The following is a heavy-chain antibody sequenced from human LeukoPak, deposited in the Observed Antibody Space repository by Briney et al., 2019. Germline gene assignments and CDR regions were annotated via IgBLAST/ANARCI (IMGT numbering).Heavy chain of an antibody. J-gene: IGHJ4*02. CDR1: GFTFSTYG. Sequence: GGSLRLSCAASGFTFSTYGMSWVRQAPGKGLEWVSGISGSGGATYYADSVKGRFTISRDDLHNTLYLQMNSLRAEDTAVYFCARGGVGYYGSGTYYLMYYFDYWGQGALVTVSS. CDR3: ARGGVGYYGSGTYYLMYYFDY. V-gene: IGHV3-23*01. D-gene: IGHD3-10*01. CDR2: ISGSGGAT.